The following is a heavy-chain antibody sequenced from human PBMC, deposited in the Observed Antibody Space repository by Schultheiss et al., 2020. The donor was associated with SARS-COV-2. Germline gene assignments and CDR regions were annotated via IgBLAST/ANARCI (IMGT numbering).Heavy chain of an antibody. CDR3: ARYYDILASPEYYFDY. D-gene: IGHD3-9*01. Sequence: SETLSLTCTVSGGSISSYYWSWIRQPPGKGLEWIGYIYYSGSTNYNPSLKSRVTISVDTSKNQFSLKLSSVTAADTAVYYCARYYDILASPEYYFDYWGQGTLVTVSS. CDR2: IYYSGST. V-gene: IGHV4-59*01. CDR1: GGSISSYY. J-gene: IGHJ4*02.